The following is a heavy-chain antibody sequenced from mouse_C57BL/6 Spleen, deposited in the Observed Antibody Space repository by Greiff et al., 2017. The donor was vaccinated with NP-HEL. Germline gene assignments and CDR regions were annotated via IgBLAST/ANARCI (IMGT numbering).Heavy chain of an antibody. J-gene: IGHJ2*01. CDR2: ISYDGSN. Sequence: EVKLQQSGPGLVKPSQSLSLTCSVTGYSITSGYYWNWIRQFPGNKLEWMGYISYDGSNNYNPSLKNRISITRDTSKNQFFLKLNSVTTEDTATYYCANLFDYWGQGTTLTVSS. CDR3: ANLFDY. V-gene: IGHV3-6*01. CDR1: GYSITSGYY.